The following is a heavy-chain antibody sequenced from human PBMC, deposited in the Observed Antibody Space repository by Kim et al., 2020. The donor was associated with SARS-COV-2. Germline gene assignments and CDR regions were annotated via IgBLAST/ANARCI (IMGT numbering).Heavy chain of an antibody. J-gene: IGHJ6*02. V-gene: IGHV2-5*02. CDR2: IYWDDDK. CDR1: GFSLSTSGVA. Sequence: SGPTLVNPTQTLTLTCTFSGFSLSTSGVAVGWIRQPPGKALEWLALIYWDDDKRYSPSLKSRLTITKDTSKNQVVLTMTNMDPVDTATYYCAHSRTPYCSGGSCYSGPYYYYGMDVWGQGTTVTVSS. CDR3: AHSRTPYCSGGSCYSGPYYYYGMDV. D-gene: IGHD2-15*01.